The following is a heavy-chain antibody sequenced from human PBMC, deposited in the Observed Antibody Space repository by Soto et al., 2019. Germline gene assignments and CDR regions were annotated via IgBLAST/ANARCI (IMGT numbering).Heavy chain of an antibody. CDR3: ARDRLMATAGTARHYFGLDV. J-gene: IGHJ6*02. CDR2: IYYSGDT. V-gene: IGHV4-31*03. CDR1: GGSIRSGGSF. D-gene: IGHD5-18*01. Sequence: PSETLSLTCTVSGGSIRSGGSFRSCFRQNPRRGLEWVGNIYYSGDTYYNPYLKTRLTISVDSSKNQLSLNLNSVTAADTAVYYCARDRLMATAGTARHYFGLDVWGQGTTVTVSS.